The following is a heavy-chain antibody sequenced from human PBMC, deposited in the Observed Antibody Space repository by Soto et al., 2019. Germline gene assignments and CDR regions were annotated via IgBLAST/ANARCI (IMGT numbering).Heavy chain of an antibody. CDR3: AKRFQYSGGPEN. CDR1: GFTFSSYA. D-gene: IGHD5-18*01. CDR2: ISGSGGST. J-gene: IGHJ4*02. Sequence: EVQLLESGGGLVQPGGSLRLSCAASGFTFSSYAMSWVRQAPGKGPEWVSVISGSGGSTYYADSVKGRFTISRDNSKNTLYLQMNSLRAEDTAVYYCAKRFQYSGGPENWGQGTLVTVSS. V-gene: IGHV3-23*01.